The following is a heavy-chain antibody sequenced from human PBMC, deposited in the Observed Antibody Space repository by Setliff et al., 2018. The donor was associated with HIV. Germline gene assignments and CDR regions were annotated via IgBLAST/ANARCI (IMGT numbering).Heavy chain of an antibody. CDR2: SRNKANSYST. CDR3: ITQADSGANPWY. Sequence: GSLRLSCAASGFTFSDHYMDWVRQAPGKGLEWVGRSRNKANSYSTDYAASVKGRFIVSRDNSRNTFYLQMNNLKTEDTGVYYCITQADSGANPWYWGQGTLVTVSS. CDR1: GFTFSDHY. V-gene: IGHV3-72*01. D-gene: IGHD1-26*01. J-gene: IGHJ4*02.